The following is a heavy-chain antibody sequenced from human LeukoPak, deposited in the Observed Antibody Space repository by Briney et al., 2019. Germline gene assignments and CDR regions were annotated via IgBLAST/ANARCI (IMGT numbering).Heavy chain of an antibody. V-gene: IGHV4-30-4*01. Sequence: SETLSLTCTVSGGSISSGDYYWSWLRQPPGKGLEWIGYIYYSGSTYSNPSLKSRVTISVDTSKNQFSLKLSSVTAADTAVYYCARLGYYYGSGSYYHIDYWGQGTLVTVSS. CDR1: GGSISSGDYY. CDR2: IYYSGST. D-gene: IGHD3-10*01. J-gene: IGHJ4*02. CDR3: ARLGYYYGSGSYYHIDY.